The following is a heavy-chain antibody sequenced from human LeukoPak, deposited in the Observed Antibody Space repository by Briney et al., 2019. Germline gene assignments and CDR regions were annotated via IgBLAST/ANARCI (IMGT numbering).Heavy chain of an antibody. Sequence: RSGGSLRLSCVASGFTFTRNWMNWVREAPGKGLEWVSRISTDGISSSYADSVKGRFTISRDNAKNSVHLQMNSLGAEDTAVYYCVRDTEYRIFGARYWFMDVWGEGTTVTVSS. CDR2: ISTDGISS. V-gene: IGHV3-74*01. D-gene: IGHD3-3*01. CDR3: VRDTEYRIFGARYWFMDV. CDR1: GFTFTRNW. J-gene: IGHJ6*01.